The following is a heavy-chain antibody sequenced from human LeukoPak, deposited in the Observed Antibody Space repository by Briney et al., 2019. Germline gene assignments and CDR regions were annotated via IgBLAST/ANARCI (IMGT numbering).Heavy chain of an antibody. D-gene: IGHD6-19*01. V-gene: IGHV3-23*01. CDR3: AKDPTLGSSGWYCYFDY. Sequence: GGSLRLSCAASGFTFSSYAMSWVRQAPGKGLEWVSAIRGSGGSTYYADSVKGRFTISRDNSKNTLYLQMNRPRAEDTAVYYSAKDPTLGSSGWYCYFDYWGQGTLVTVSS. J-gene: IGHJ4*02. CDR2: IRGSGGST. CDR1: GFTFSSYA.